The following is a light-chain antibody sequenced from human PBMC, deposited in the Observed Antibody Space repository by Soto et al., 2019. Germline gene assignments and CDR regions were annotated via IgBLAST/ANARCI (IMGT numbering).Light chain of an antibody. CDR3: QQYYSYPWT. CDR2: AAS. J-gene: IGKJ1*01. Sequence: AIRMRQSLSSLSASTGDRVTITCRASQGNSSYLAWYQQKPGKAPKLLIYAASTLQSGVPSRFSGSGSGTDFTLTISCLQSEDFATYYRQQYYSYPWTFGQGTKVEIK. V-gene: IGKV1-8*01. CDR1: QGNSSY.